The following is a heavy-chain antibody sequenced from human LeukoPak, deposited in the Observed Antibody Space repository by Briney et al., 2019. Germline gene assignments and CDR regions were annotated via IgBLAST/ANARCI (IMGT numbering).Heavy chain of an antibody. Sequence: GGSLILSCAASGFSFSDAWMSWVRQIPGKGLEWVGRIDSKSDGGTTDYAAPVKGRFTISRNDSTNTLYLQMNSLKSEDTAVYYCTTYGSGRKFDYWGQGILVTVSS. D-gene: IGHD3-10*01. J-gene: IGHJ4*02. CDR2: IDSKSDGGTT. CDR1: GFSFSDAW. V-gene: IGHV3-15*04. CDR3: TTYGSGRKFDY.